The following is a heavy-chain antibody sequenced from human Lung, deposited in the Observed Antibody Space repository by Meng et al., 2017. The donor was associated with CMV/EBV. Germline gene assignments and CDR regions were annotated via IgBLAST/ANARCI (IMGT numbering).Heavy chain of an antibody. J-gene: IGHJ4*02. Sequence: LXCTVSGGSISSSSYYWGWIRQPPGKGLEWIGSIYYSGSTYYNPSLKSRVTISVDTSKNQFSLKLSSVTAADTAVYYCARYLITFGGVIVSDYGGQGTXVTVSS. V-gene: IGHV4-39*07. CDR3: ARYLITFGGVIVSDY. D-gene: IGHD3-16*02. CDR1: GGSISSSSYY. CDR2: IYYSGST.